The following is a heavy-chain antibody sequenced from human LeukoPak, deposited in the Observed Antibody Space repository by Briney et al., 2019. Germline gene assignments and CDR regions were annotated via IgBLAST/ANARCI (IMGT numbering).Heavy chain of an antibody. D-gene: IGHD2-2*02. CDR3: ARQVEYCSSTSCYNFQH. Sequence: GESXXXXWXGXGYRFTSYWIGWVRQTHGKGREGMGIIYPGDSDTRYSPSFQGQGTISADKSNRNASLQWRSIEASDTAMYYCARQVEYCSSTSCYNFQHWGQGTLVTVSS. CDR1: GYRFTSYW. J-gene: IGHJ1*01. V-gene: IGHV5-51*01. CDR2: IYPGDSDT.